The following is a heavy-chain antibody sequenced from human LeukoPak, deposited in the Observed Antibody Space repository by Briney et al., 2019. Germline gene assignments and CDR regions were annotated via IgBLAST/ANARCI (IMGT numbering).Heavy chain of an antibody. CDR2: IIPYYSAT. D-gene: IGHD2-15*01. CDR1: GGSLSTYA. V-gene: IGHV1-69*13. Sequence: SVKVSCKASGGSLSTYAINWVRQVPGRGLEWMGGIIPYYSATDYAQKLQGRVTITADESTNTAYMELNSLTSKDTAVYYCARVVGYAYSDYWGQGTLVTVSS. CDR3: ARVVGYAYSDY. J-gene: IGHJ4*02.